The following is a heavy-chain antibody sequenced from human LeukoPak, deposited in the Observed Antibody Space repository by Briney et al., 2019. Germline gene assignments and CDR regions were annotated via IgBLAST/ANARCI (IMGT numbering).Heavy chain of an antibody. J-gene: IGHJ4*02. Sequence: GGSLRLSCAASGFTFSSYGMHWVRQAPGKGLEWVSVIYSGGSTYYADSVKGRFTISRDNSKNTLYLQMNSLRAEDTAVYYCARAERWLQSLDYWGQGTLVTVSS. CDR1: GFTFSSYG. V-gene: IGHV3-66*01. D-gene: IGHD5-24*01. CDR2: IYSGGST. CDR3: ARAERWLQSLDY.